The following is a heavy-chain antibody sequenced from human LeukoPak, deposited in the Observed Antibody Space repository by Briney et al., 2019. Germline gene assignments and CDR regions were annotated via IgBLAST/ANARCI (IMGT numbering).Heavy chain of an antibody. CDR2: IKSKTDGGTT. CDR3: TTVPDMITFGGVINP. CDR1: GFTFSTYA. J-gene: IGHJ4*02. V-gene: IGHV3-15*01. D-gene: IGHD3-16*02. Sequence: GGSLRLSCAASGFTFSTYALHWVRQAPGKGLEWVGRIKSKTDGGTTDYAAPVKGRFTISRDDSKNTLYLQMNSLKTEDTAVYYCTTVPDMITFGGVINPRGQGTLVTVSS.